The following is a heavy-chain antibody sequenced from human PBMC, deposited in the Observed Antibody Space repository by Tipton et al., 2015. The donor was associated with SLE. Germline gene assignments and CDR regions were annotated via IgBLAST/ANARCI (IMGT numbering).Heavy chain of an antibody. J-gene: IGHJ5*02. CDR2: IYHSGST. CDR3: ARQDHLDHGEPNWFDP. CDR1: GYSISSDYY. D-gene: IGHD4-17*01. Sequence: GLVKPSETLSLTCTVSGYSISSDYYWGWIRQPPGKGLEWIGSIYHSGSTYYNPSLKSRITISVDTSNNQFSLRLTSVTAADTAVYCCARQDHLDHGEPNWFDPWGQGTLVTVSS. V-gene: IGHV4-38-2*02.